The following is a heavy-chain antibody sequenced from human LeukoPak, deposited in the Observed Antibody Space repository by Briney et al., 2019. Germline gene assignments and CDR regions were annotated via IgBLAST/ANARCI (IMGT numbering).Heavy chain of an antibody. CDR3: ARERSSSSNYFDY. CDR2: THHSGST. D-gene: IGHD6-6*01. Sequence: PSETLFLTCTVSGGSISSGGYYWSWIRQPPGKGLEWIGYTHHSGSTYYNPSLKSRVTISVDRSKNQFSLKLSSVTAADTAVYYCARERSSSSNYFDYWGQGTLVTVSS. V-gene: IGHV4-30-2*01. J-gene: IGHJ4*02. CDR1: GGSISSGGYY.